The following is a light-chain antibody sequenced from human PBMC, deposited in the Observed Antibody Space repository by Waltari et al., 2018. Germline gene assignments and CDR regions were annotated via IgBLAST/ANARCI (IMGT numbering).Light chain of an antibody. CDR1: QSILYSSNNKNY. CDR3: QQYYSSPRT. CDR2: WAS. J-gene: IGKJ3*01. V-gene: IGKV4-1*01. Sequence: DIVMTQSPDSLAVSLGERATINCKSSQSILYSSNNKNYLAWYQQKPGQPPKLLIYWASTREPGVPDGFSGSGSCTDFTLTISSLQAEDVAVYYCQQYYSSPRTFGHGTKVDIK.